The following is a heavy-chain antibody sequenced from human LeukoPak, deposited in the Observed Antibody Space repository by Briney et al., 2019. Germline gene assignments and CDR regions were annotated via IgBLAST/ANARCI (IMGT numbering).Heavy chain of an antibody. CDR2: ISGSGGST. J-gene: IGHJ4*02. D-gene: IGHD3-22*01. CDR1: GFTFSIYA. V-gene: IGHV3-23*01. CDR3: AKVDFYDTSGYYGPTFLDY. Sequence: GGSLRLSCAASGFTFSIYAMSWVRQAPGKGLEWVSAISGSGGSTYYTDSVKGRFTISRDNSKNTLHLQMNSLRAEDTAVYYCAKVDFYDTSGYYGPTFLDYWGQGTLVTVSS.